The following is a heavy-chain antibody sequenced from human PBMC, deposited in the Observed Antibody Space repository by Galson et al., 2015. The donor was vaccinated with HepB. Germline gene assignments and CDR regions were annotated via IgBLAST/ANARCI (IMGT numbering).Heavy chain of an antibody. J-gene: IGHJ4*02. Sequence: SVKVSCKASGYTFTGYYMHWVRQAPGQGLEWMGRINPNSGGTNYAQKFQGRVTMTRDTSISTAYMELSRLRSDDTAVYYCARGAPCGGDCYHFDYWGQGTLVTVSS. CDR3: ARGAPCGGDCYHFDY. CDR1: GYTFTGYY. D-gene: IGHD2-21*01. CDR2: INPNSGGT. V-gene: IGHV1-2*06.